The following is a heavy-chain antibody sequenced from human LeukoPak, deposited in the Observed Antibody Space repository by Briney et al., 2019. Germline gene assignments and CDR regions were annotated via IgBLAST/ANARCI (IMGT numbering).Heavy chain of an antibody. CDR3: TTDPGLTGYYYDSSGYYAFFDY. V-gene: IGHV3-15*01. Sequence: GGSLRLSCAASGFTFSNAWMSWVRQAPGTGLEWAGRIKSKTVGGTTDYAAPVKGRFTISRDDSKNTLYLQMNSLKTEDTAVYYCTTDPGLTGYYYDSSGYYAFFDYWGQGALVAVSS. J-gene: IGHJ4*02. CDR1: GFTFSNAW. D-gene: IGHD3-22*01. CDR2: IKSKTVGGTT.